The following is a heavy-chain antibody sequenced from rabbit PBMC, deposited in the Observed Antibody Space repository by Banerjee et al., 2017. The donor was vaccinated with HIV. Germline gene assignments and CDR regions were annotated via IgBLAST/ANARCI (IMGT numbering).Heavy chain of an antibody. CDR3: ARDPYAGSNYFFNL. CDR1: GFSFSSSYY. D-gene: IGHD4-2*01. Sequence: QSLEESGGGLVQPEGSLTLTCAASGFSFSSSYYMCWVRQAPGKGLELIACISTSSGGTYYASWAKGRFTISRTSSTTVTLQVTNLTGADTATYFCARDPYAGSNYFFNLWGPGTLVTVS. V-gene: IGHV1S40*01. J-gene: IGHJ4*01. CDR2: ISTSSGGT.